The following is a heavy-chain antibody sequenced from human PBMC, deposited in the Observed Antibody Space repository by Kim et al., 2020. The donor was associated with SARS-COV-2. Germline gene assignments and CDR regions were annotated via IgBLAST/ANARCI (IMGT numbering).Heavy chain of an antibody. CDR3: AKGRRFLGIFDY. D-gene: IGHD3-10*01. CDR2: IWYDGSNK. CDR1: GFTFSSYA. Sequence: GGSLRLSCAASGFTFSSYAMHWVRQAPGKGLEWVAVIWYDGSNKYYADSVKGRFTISRDNSKNTLYLQMNSLRAEDTAVYYCAKGRRFLGIFDYWGQGTLVTVSS. V-gene: IGHV3-33*06. J-gene: IGHJ4*02.